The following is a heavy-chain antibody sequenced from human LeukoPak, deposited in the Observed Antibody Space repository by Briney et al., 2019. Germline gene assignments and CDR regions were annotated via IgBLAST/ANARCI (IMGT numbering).Heavy chain of an antibody. D-gene: IGHD3-22*01. CDR2: MYYSGST. CDR3: ARPHYYDSRIDP. Sequence: SETLSLTCTVPGGSISSGDYYWSWIRQPPGKGLEWIAYMYYSGSTYYNPSLKSRVTMSADTSKNQLSLKLSSVTAADTAVYYCARPHYYDSRIDPWGQGILVTVSS. V-gene: IGHV4-30-4*01. CDR1: GGSISSGDYY. J-gene: IGHJ5*02.